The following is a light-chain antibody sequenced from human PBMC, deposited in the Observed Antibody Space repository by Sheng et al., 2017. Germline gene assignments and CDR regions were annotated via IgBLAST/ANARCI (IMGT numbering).Light chain of an antibody. Sequence: ETVMTQSPATLSVSPGDRATFSCRASQSIGNKLAWYQQKSGQAPRLLIYSASIRATGIPARFSGSGSGTDFTLTITSLQSEDFAVYYCQQYNNWPPAFGGGTKVEIK. CDR2: SAS. CDR1: QSIGNK. CDR3: QQYNNWPPA. J-gene: IGKJ4*01. V-gene: IGKV3-15*01.